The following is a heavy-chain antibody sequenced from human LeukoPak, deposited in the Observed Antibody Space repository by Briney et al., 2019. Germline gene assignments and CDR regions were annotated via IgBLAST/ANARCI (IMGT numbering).Heavy chain of an antibody. D-gene: IGHD2-21*01. V-gene: IGHV3-23*01. J-gene: IGHJ4*02. CDR2: ISSSGSNT. CDR3: AKAPVTSCRGAYCYPFDS. Sequence: PGGSLRLSCATSGFTFSNYGMNWVRQAPGKGLEWVSAISSSGSNTYYADSLKGRFTISRDKSKNTLYLQMNSLRAEDTAIYYCAKAPVTSCRGAYCYPFDSWGQGTLVTVSS. CDR1: GFTFSNYG.